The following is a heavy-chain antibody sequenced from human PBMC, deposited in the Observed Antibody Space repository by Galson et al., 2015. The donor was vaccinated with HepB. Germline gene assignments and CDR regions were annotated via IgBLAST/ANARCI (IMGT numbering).Heavy chain of an antibody. Sequence: QSGAEVKKPGESLKISCKASGYSYWIAWVRQMPGKGLEWMGSIYLGDSDTRYSPSFQGHVTMSADKSISTAYLQWSSLKASDTAMYYCATSCGGDCYFNYYFFSMDVWSQGTTVTVSS. D-gene: IGHD2-21*02. J-gene: IGHJ6*02. V-gene: IGHV5-51*01. CDR3: ATSCGGDCYFNYYFFSMDV. CDR1: GYSYW. CDR2: IYLGDSDT.